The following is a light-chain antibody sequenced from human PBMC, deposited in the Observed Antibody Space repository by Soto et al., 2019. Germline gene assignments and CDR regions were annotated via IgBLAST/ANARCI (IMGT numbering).Light chain of an antibody. V-gene: IGLV2-11*01. CDR1: SSDVGGYNY. Sequence: QSALTQPRSVSGSPGQSVTMYCTGTSSDVGGYNYVSWYQQHPGKAPKLMIYDVTKRPSGVPDRFSGSKSGNSASMTISGLQAEDEADYYCYSYGGSNSLVFGGGTKVTVL. J-gene: IGLJ3*02. CDR2: DVT. CDR3: YSYGGSNSLV.